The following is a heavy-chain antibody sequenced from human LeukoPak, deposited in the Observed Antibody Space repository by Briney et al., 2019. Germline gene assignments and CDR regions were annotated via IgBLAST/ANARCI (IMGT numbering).Heavy chain of an antibody. CDR3: ARAGGVVDNWFGP. V-gene: IGHV1-18*01. CDR1: GYTFNTYG. J-gene: IGHJ5*02. CDR2: ISGYNGTT. Sequence: ASVKVSCTASGYTFNTYGITWVRQAPGQGLEWMGCISGYNGTTKYAHKLKDRVTMTTDTSTTTAYMELSSLRADDTAVYYWARAGGVVDNWFGPWGRGTLVTVS. D-gene: IGHD2-15*01.